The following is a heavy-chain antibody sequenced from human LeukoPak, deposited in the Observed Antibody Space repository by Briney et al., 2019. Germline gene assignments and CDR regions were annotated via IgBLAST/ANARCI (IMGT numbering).Heavy chain of an antibody. CDR3: AKDSFSGSVVRGAMGY. CDR1: GFTFDDYA. CDR2: ISWNSGSI. V-gene: IGHV3-9*01. D-gene: IGHD3-10*01. J-gene: IGHJ4*02. Sequence: GGSLRLSCAASGFTFDDYAMHWVRQAPGKGLEWVSGISWNSGSIGYADSVKGRFTISRDNAKNSLYLQMNSLRAEDTALYYCAKDSFSGSVVRGAMGYWGQGTLVTVSS.